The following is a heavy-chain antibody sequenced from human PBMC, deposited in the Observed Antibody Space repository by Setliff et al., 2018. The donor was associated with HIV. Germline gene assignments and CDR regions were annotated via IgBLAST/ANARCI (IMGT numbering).Heavy chain of an antibody. Sequence: GAPVKVSCKASGYTFIDKYMHWVRQAPGKGLHWMGRIDPENDETKYSQKFQGRVTITTDTSASTAYMELSRLRSDDTALYYCARTLYSSFSSFNYWGQGTLVTVSS. CDR2: IDPENDET. D-gene: IGHD6-19*01. CDR1: GYTFIDKY. V-gene: IGHV1-2*06. J-gene: IGHJ4*02. CDR3: ARTLYSSFSSFNY.